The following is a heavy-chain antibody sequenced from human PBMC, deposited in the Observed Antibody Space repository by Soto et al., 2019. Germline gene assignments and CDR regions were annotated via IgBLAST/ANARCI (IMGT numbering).Heavy chain of an antibody. J-gene: IGHJ4*02. Sequence: EQLLESGGGLVQPGGSLRLSCAASGFTFSDYAMSWVRQAPGKGLEWIGYISHSETTYYSPSLKNRITISLDISMNQFSLRLHSVTAADTAVYFCAGFGVGDRNDNWGQGTLVTVSS. D-gene: IGHD2-8*01. CDR3: AGFGVGDRNDN. V-gene: IGHV4-30-4*08. CDR2: ISHSETT. CDR1: GFTFSDYA.